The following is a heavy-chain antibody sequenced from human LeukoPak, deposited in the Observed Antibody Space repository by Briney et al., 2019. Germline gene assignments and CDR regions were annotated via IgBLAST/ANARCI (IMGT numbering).Heavy chain of an antibody. CDR2: ISWDGVST. J-gene: IGHJ4*02. Sequence: GGFLRLSCAASGFTFEDYAMHWVRQAPGKGLEWVSLISWDGVSTYYADSVKGRFTISRDNSKNSLYLQMNSLRAEDTALYYCAKDYCSSTSCYFDYWGQGTLVTVSS. CDR3: AKDYCSSTSCYFDY. CDR1: GFTFEDYA. V-gene: IGHV3-43D*04. D-gene: IGHD2-2*01.